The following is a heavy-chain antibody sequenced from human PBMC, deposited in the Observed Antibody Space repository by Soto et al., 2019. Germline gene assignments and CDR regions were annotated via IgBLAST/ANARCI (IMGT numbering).Heavy chain of an antibody. CDR3: AGGIAARPLGY. D-gene: IGHD6-6*01. V-gene: IGHV4-30-2*01. CDR1: GGSISSGGYS. CDR2: IYHSGST. Sequence: QLQLQESGSGLVKPSQTLSLTCAVSGGSISSGGYSWSWIRQPPGKGLEWIGYIYHSGSTYYNPSLKRRVTISVDRAKNQFSLKLSSVAAADTAVYYCAGGIAARPLGYWGQGTLVTVSS. J-gene: IGHJ4*02.